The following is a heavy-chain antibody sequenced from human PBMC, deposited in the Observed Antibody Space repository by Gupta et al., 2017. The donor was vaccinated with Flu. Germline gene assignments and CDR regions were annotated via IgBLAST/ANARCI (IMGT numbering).Heavy chain of an antibody. CDR3: TRENLEWLLGLDY. Sequence: DDAMSWCRQAPGKGLEWVGFMRSNTYGGTTEYAASVKGRFTISRDDSKSTAYLQMSSIKIEDTAVYDCTRENLEWLLGLDYWGQGTRVTVSS. D-gene: IGHD3-3*01. J-gene: IGHJ4*02. V-gene: IGHV3-49*03. CDR1: DDA. CDR2: MRSNTYGGTT.